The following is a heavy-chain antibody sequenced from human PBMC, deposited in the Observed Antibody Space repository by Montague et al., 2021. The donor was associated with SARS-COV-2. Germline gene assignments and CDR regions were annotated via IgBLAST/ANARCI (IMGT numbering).Heavy chain of an antibody. V-gene: IGHV6-1*01. CDR2: TYYRSKWYN. Sequence: CAISGDSVSSHIAAWSWIRQSPSRGLEWLGRTYYRSKWYNDYAVSVRSRITISPDTSKNQFSLQLNSVTPEDTAVYYCTQERGPGRTTWHYFDYWGQGTLVTVSS. CDR3: TQERGPGRTTWHYFDY. D-gene: IGHD1-14*01. J-gene: IGHJ4*02. CDR1: GDSVSSHIAA.